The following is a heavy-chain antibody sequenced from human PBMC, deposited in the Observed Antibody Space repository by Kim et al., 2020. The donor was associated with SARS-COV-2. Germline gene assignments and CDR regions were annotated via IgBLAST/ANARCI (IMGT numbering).Heavy chain of an antibody. CDR3: AREGTGTTRRVFLY. V-gene: IGHV3-53*01. J-gene: IGHJ4*02. CDR2: IYSGGST. CDR1: GFTVSSNY. D-gene: IGHD1-7*01. Sequence: GGSLRLSCAASGFTVSSNYMSWVRQAPGKGLEWVSFIYSGGSTYYAASVKGRFTISRDNSKNTLHLQMNSLRAEDTAVYYCAREGTGTTRRVFLYWGQGTLVTVSS.